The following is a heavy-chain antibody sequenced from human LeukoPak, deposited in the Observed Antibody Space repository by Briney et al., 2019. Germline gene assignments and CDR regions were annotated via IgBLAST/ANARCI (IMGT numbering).Heavy chain of an antibody. CDR3: AREDQYYYDSSGYFGY. CDR2: INAGNGNT. J-gene: IGHJ4*02. CDR1: GYTFTSYA. Sequence: GASVKVSCKASGYTFTSYAMHWVRQAPGQRLEWMGWINAGNGNTKYSQKFQGRVTITRDTSASTAYMELSSLRSEDTAVYYCAREDQYYYDSSGYFGYWGQGTLVTVSS. D-gene: IGHD3-22*01. V-gene: IGHV1-3*01.